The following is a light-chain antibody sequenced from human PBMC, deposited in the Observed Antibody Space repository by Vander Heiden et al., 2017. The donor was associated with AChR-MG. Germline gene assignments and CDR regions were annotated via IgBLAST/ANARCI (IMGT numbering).Light chain of an antibody. CDR1: RGSSSY. CDR3: QQLNSYPQT. CDR2: AAS. Sequence: IQLTQPPSSPSASAGDRLTITCRTSRGSSSYLAWYQQKPGKAPKLLIYAASTLQSGVPSRFSGSGSGTDFTLTISSLQPEDFATYYCQQLNSYPQTFGQGTKVEIK. J-gene: IGKJ1*01. V-gene: IGKV1-9*01.